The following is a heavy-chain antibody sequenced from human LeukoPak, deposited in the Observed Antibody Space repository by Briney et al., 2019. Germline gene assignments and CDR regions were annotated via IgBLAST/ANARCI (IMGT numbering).Heavy chain of an antibody. J-gene: IGHJ4*02. CDR1: GDSVSSNSAA. V-gene: IGHV6-1*01. CDR3: TRGAPVGSSREFYY. CDR2: TYYRSKWYN. Sequence: SQTLSLTCDISGDSVSSNSAAWNWIRQSPLRGLEWLGRTYYRSKWYNDSAVSVISRITINPDTSQHQFTLQLNSVTPDDTAVYYCTRGAPVGSSREFYYWGQGTLVTVSS. D-gene: IGHD5-24*01.